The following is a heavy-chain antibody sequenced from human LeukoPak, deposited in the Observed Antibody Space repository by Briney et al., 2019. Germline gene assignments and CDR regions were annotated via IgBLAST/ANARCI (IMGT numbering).Heavy chain of an antibody. D-gene: IGHD6-13*01. CDR1: GGTFSSYA. Sequence: SVKVSCKASGGTFSSYAISWVRQAPGQGLEWMGGIIPIFGTANYAQKFQGRVTITADKSTSTAYMELSSLRSEDTAVYYCARVSSGYSSSWYTNPLDYWGQGTLVTVSS. V-gene: IGHV1-69*06. CDR3: ARVSSGYSSSWYTNPLDY. CDR2: IIPIFGTA. J-gene: IGHJ4*02.